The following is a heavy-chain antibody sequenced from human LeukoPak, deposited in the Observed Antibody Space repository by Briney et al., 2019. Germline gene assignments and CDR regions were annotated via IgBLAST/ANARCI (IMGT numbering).Heavy chain of an antibody. CDR2: IYTSGST. D-gene: IGHD1-26*01. CDR3: ARVWDSFYYYMDV. V-gene: IGHV4-4*09. CDR1: GGSISSYY. J-gene: IGHJ6*03. Sequence: PSETLSLTCTVSGGSISSYYWSWIRQPPGKGLEWIGYIYTSGSTNYNPSLKSRVTISVDTSKNQFSLKLSSVTAVDTAVYYCARVWDSFYYYMDVWGKGTTVTVSS.